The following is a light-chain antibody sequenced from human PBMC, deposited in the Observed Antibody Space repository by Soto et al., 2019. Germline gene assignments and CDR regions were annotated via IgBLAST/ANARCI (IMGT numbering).Light chain of an antibody. J-gene: IGKJ5*01. V-gene: IGKV3-11*01. Sequence: EVVLTQSPGSLSLSPGERATLSCRASQSVMSNYLSWYQQKPGQAPRLLIYDASNRATGIPARFSGSGSGTDFTLTISSLEPEDFAVYYCQQRSNWPITFGQGTRLEIK. CDR3: QQRSNWPIT. CDR1: QSVMSNY. CDR2: DAS.